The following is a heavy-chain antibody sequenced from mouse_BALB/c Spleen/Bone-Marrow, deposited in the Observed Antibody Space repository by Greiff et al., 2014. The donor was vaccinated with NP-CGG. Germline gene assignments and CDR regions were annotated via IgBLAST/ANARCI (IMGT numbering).Heavy chain of an antibody. V-gene: IGHV1-14*01. D-gene: IGHD2-14*01. CDR3: ASPYYRYDALDY. CDR2: INPYNDGT. Sequence: QGLEWIGYINPYNDGTKYNEKFKGKATLTSDKSSSTAYMELSSLTSEDSAVYYCASPYYRYDALDYWGQGTSVTVSS. J-gene: IGHJ4*01.